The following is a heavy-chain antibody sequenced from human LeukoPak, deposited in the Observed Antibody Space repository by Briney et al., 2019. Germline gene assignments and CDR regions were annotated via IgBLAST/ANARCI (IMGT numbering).Heavy chain of an antibody. CDR3: ARLMTSYYYFDY. CDR1: GGTFSSFA. J-gene: IGHJ4*02. V-gene: IGHV1-69*13. CDR2: IIPLFGTA. Sequence: ASVKVSCKPSGGTFSSFAISWVRQAPGQGLEWMGGIIPLFGTATYSQMFQGRVTITPDESTSTAYMDLSSLKSEDTAVYYCARLMTSYYYFDYWGQGTLVTVSS. D-gene: IGHD2-21*01.